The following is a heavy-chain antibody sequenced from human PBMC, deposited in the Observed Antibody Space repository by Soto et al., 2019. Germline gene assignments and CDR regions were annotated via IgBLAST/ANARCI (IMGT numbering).Heavy chain of an antibody. CDR1: GGSISSGDYY. CDR3: AASCVACGGFNYYGMDV. V-gene: IGHV4-30-4*01. D-gene: IGHD2-21*01. CDR2: IYYSGGT. J-gene: IGHJ6*02. Sequence: SETLSLTCTVSGGSISSGDYYWSWIRQPPGKGLEWIGYIYYSGGTYYNPSLKSRVTISVDTSKNQFSLKLSSVAAADTAVYYCAASCVACGGFNYYGMDVWGQGTTVTVSS.